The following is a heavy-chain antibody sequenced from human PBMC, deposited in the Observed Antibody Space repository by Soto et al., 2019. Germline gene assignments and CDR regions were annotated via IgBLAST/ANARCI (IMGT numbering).Heavy chain of an antibody. CDR1: GGSICRRSYY. J-gene: IGHJ4*02. CDR3: ARRYGGSLDY. V-gene: IGHV4-39*01. Sequence: WETLSLICTVFGGSICRRSYYWGGIRQSPEKGLEWFASISYSGSTYYNPTLKSRLIISVDTSKSQFSLKLSSVTAADTAVYYCARRYGGSLDYWGQGTLVTVS. D-gene: IGHD3-10*01. CDR2: ISYSGST.